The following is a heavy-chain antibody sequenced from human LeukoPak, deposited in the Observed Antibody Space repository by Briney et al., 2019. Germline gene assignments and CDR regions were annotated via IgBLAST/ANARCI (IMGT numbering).Heavy chain of an antibody. J-gene: IGHJ3*02. CDR2: FDPEDGET. V-gene: IGHV1-24*01. D-gene: IGHD1-14*01. Sequence: ASVKVSCKVSGYTLTELSMHWVRQAPGKGLEWMGGFDPEDGETIYAQKFQGRVTMTEDTSTDTAYMELSSLRSEDTAVYYRATDLENPRAFDIWGQGTMVTVSS. CDR3: ATDLENPRAFDI. CDR1: GYTLTELS.